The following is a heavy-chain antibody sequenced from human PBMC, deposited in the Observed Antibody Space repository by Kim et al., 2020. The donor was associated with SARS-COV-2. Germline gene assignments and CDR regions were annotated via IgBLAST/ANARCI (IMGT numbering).Heavy chain of an antibody. CDR3: ARERTALGLPYYYYYYGMDV. D-gene: IGHD4-17*01. V-gene: IGHV1-18*01. Sequence: ASVKVSCKASGYTFTSYGISWVRQAPGQGLEWMGWISAYNGNTNYAQKLQGRVTMTTDTSTSTAYMELRSLRSDDTAVYYCARERTALGLPYYYYYYGMDVWGQGTTVTVSS. J-gene: IGHJ6*02. CDR2: ISAYNGNT. CDR1: GYTFTSYG.